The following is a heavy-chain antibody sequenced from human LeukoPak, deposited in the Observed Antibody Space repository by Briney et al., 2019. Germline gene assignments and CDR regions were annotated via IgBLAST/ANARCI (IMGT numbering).Heavy chain of an antibody. J-gene: IGHJ6*04. D-gene: IGHD4-11*01. Sequence: GGSLRLSCAASGFTFSSYGMSWVRQAPGKGLEWVANINEDGSGKYYVDSVKGRFTISRDNAENSVHLQMNSLRAEDTAVYYCATRHCSIAACRASSYKCMDDWGKGTTVTVSS. CDR3: ATRHCSIAACRASSYKCMDD. CDR1: GFTFSSYG. V-gene: IGHV3-7*01. CDR2: INEDGSGK.